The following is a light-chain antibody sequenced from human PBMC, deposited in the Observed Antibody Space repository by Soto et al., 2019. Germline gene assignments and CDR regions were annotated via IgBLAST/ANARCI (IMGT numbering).Light chain of an antibody. J-gene: IGKJ1*01. CDR2: KAS. Sequence: DIQMTQSPSTLSASVGDRVTITCRASQSISSWLAWYQQKPGKAPKLLIYKASSLESGVPSRFSGSGSGTEFTFTISSLQHDDFATYYCKQYNSYPTWTFGQGTKVEIK. CDR1: QSISSW. V-gene: IGKV1-5*03. CDR3: KQYNSYPTWT.